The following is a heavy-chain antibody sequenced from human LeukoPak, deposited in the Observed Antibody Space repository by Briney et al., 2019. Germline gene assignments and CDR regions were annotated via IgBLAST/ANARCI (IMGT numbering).Heavy chain of an antibody. Sequence: GASVKVSCKASGYIFTGYYMHWVRQAPGQGLEWMGWINPNSGGTNYAQKFQGRVTMTRDTSISTAYMELSRLRSDDTAVYYCARLEYDILTGYSSYFDYWGQGTLVTVSS. V-gene: IGHV1-2*02. D-gene: IGHD3-9*01. J-gene: IGHJ4*02. CDR1: GYIFTGYY. CDR3: ARLEYDILTGYSSYFDY. CDR2: INPNSGGT.